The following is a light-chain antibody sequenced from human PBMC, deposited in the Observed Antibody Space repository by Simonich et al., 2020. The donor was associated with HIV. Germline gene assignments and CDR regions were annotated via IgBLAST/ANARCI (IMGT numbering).Light chain of an antibody. Sequence: AIQLTQSPSSLAASVGSRVTITWRASQGISSALAWYQQKPRKAPKLLIYDASSLESGVPSRFSGSGSGTDFTLTISSLQPEDFATYYCQQYYSFPYTFGQGTKLEIK. J-gene: IGKJ2*01. CDR2: DAS. CDR1: QGISSA. V-gene: IGKV1-13*02. CDR3: QQYYSFPYT.